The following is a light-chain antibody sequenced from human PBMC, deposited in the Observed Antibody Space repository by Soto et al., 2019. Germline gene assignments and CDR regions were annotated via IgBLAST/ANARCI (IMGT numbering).Light chain of an antibody. V-gene: IGLV2-11*01. CDR1: SSDVGGYNY. J-gene: IGLJ2*01. CDR2: AVT. Sequence: QSALTQPRSVSGSPGQSVTISCTGTSSDVGGYNYVSWYQQHPGKAPKLMIYAVTKRPSGVPDRFSGSKSGNTASLTISGLQAEDESDYYCCSYGGRYTSHVIFGGGTKLTVL. CDR3: CSYGGRYTSHVI.